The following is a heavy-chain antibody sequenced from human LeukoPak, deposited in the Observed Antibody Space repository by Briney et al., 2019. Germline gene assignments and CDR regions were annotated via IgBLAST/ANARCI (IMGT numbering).Heavy chain of an antibody. CDR2: IYTSGST. V-gene: IGHV4-61*02. Sequence: SETLSLTCTVSGGSISSGSYYWSWIRQPAGKGLEWIGRIYTSGSTNYNPSLKTRVTISVDTSKNQFSLKLSSVTAADTAVYYCARGTYCSSTSCYGLPSHVDYWGQGTLVTVSS. CDR1: GGSISSGSYY. J-gene: IGHJ4*02. D-gene: IGHD2-2*01. CDR3: ARGTYCSSTSCYGLPSHVDY.